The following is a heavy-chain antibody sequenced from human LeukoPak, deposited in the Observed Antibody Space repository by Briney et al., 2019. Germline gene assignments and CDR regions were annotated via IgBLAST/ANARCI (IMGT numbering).Heavy chain of an antibody. Sequence: PSETLSLTCTVSGGSISSSNYYWGWIRQPPGKGLEWIGSIYYSGNTYYNPSLKSRVTISVDTSKNQFSLKLSSVTAADTAVYYCARLVSGVGYFDYWGQGTLVTVSS. CDR1: GGSISSSNYY. CDR2: IYYSGNT. CDR3: ARLVSGVGYFDY. V-gene: IGHV4-39*01. J-gene: IGHJ4*02. D-gene: IGHD6-19*01.